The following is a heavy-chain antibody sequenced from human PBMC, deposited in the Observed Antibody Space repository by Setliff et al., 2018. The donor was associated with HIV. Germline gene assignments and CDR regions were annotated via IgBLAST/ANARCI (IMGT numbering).Heavy chain of an antibody. CDR1: GGSFSDYY. J-gene: IGHJ6*03. CDR3: ARDHPHGGWFSTSWDYYYMDV. Sequence: SETLSLTCTVSGGSFSDYYRSWIRQPPGKGLEWIGYIYTSGSTNYNPSLKSRVTMSVDTSKNQFSLKLSSVTAADTAVYYCARDHPHGGWFSTSWDYYYMDVWGKGTTVTVSS. CDR2: IYTSGST. V-gene: IGHV4-4*09. D-gene: IGHD3-10*01.